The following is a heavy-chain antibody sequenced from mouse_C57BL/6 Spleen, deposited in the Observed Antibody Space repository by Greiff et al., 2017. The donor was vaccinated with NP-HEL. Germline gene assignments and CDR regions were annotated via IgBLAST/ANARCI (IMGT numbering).Heavy chain of an antibody. J-gene: IGHJ4*01. CDR3: ARSGDGYYGDYAMDD. D-gene: IGHD2-3*01. V-gene: IGHV1-52*01. Sequence: VQLQQPGAELVRPGSSVKLSCKASGYTFTSYWMHWVKQRPIQGLEWIGNIDPSDSETHYNQKFKDKATLTVDKSSSTAYMQLSSLTSEDSAVYYCARSGDGYYGDYAMDDWGQGTSVTVSS. CDR1: GYTFTSYW. CDR2: IDPSDSET.